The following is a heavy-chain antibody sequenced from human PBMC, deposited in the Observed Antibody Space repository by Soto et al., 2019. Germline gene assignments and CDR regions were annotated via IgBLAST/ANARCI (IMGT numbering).Heavy chain of an antibody. CDR1: GGSISSGDYY. CDR3: ARASSVTTSAKFDY. CDR2: IYYGGNT. V-gene: IGHV4-30-4*01. J-gene: IGHJ4*02. Sequence: SETLSLTCTVSGGSISSGDYYWSWIRQPPGKGLEWIGYIYYGGNTYYNPSLESRVSISVDTSKNQFSLKLSSVTAADTAVYYCARASSVTTSAKFDYWGQGTLVTVSS. D-gene: IGHD4-17*01.